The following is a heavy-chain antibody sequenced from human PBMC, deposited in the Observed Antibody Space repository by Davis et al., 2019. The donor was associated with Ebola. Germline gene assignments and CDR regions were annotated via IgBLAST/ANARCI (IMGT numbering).Heavy chain of an antibody. CDR2: INHSGST. V-gene: IGHV4-39*07. Sequence: SETLSLTCTLSGGSISSGGYYWSWIRQPPGKGLEWIGEINHSGSTNYNPSLKSRVTISVDTSKNQFSLKLSSVTAADTAVYYCARGPDIVVVVAATNFDYWGQGTLVTVSS. D-gene: IGHD2-15*01. CDR3: ARGPDIVVVVAATNFDY. CDR1: GGSISSGGYY. J-gene: IGHJ4*02.